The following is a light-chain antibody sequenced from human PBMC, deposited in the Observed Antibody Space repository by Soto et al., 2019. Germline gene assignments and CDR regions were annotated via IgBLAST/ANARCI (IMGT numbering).Light chain of an antibody. CDR2: DTS. Sequence: QSVLSQPPSASGTPGQTVTVSCSGTYSNIGINDVHWYRQLSGTAPQILIYDTSQRATGVPDRFSGSRSGTSASLVISGLQTEDEADYHCAAWDDSLNGPAFGGGTKLNVL. CDR3: AAWDDSLNGPA. V-gene: IGLV1-44*01. CDR1: YSNIGIND. J-gene: IGLJ2*01.